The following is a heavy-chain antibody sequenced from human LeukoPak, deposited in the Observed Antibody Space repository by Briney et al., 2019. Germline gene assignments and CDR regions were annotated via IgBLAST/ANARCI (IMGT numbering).Heavy chain of an antibody. J-gene: IGHJ3*02. V-gene: IGHV3-11*05. D-gene: IGHD5-24*01. CDR2: ISSSSSYT. Sequence: GGSLRLSCAASGSTFSDYYMSWIRQAPGKGLEWVSYISSSSSYTNYADSVKGRFTISRDNAKNSLYLQMNSLRAEDTAVYYCARVGEMATGTDAFDIWGQGTMVTVSS. CDR3: ARVGEMATGTDAFDI. CDR1: GSTFSDYY.